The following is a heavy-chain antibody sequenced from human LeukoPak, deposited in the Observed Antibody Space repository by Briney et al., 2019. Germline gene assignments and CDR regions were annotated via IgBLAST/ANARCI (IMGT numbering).Heavy chain of an antibody. CDR3: ARDRAVVVVAATRFDP. J-gene: IGHJ5*02. D-gene: IGHD2-15*01. V-gene: IGHV3-21*01. CDR2: ISSSSSYI. CDR1: GFTFSSYS. Sequence: GGSLRLSCAASGFTFSSYSMNWVRQAPGKGLEWVSSISSSSSYIYYADSVKGRFTISRDNAKNSLYLQMNSLRAEDTAVYYCARDRAVVVVAATRFDPWGQGTLVTVSS.